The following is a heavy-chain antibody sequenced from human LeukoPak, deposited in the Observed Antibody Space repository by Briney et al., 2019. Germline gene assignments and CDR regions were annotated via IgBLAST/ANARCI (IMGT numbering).Heavy chain of an antibody. Sequence: SVKVSFKCSGGTFSSYAISWVRQAPGQGLEWMGGSIPIFGTANYAQKFQGRVTITTDESTSTAYMELSSLRSEDTAVYYCATVVVPAAIRDSSYALGHWGQGTLVTVSS. CDR1: GGTFSSYA. CDR3: ATVVVPAAIRDSSYALGH. J-gene: IGHJ4*02. V-gene: IGHV1-69*05. D-gene: IGHD2-2*02. CDR2: SIPIFGTA.